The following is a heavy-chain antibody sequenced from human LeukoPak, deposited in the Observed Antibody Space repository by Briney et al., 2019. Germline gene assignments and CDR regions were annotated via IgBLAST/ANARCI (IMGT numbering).Heavy chain of an antibody. V-gene: IGHV3-30*02. CDR1: GFTFSIYV. D-gene: IGHD5-18*01. Sequence: TGGSLRLSCAASGFTFSIYVMHCVRQAPGKGLEWVAFIRYDGSNKYYADSVKGRFTISRDNSKNTLYLQMNSLRAEDTAVYYCAKDPRDHSYGWSWRYFDYWCQGTLVTVSS. J-gene: IGHJ4*02. CDR2: IRYDGSNK. CDR3: AKDPRDHSYGWSWRYFDY.